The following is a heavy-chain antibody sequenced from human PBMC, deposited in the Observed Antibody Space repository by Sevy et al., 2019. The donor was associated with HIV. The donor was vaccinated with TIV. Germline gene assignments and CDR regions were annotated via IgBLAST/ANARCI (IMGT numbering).Heavy chain of an antibody. D-gene: IGHD3-10*01. J-gene: IGHJ6*02. CDR3: ARGHYYGSGSYYNYYYYGMDV. Sequence: SETLSLTCTVSGGSISSYYWSWIRQPPGKGLEWIGYIYYSGSTNYNPSLKSRVTISVDTSKNQFSLKLSSVTAADTAVYYCARGHYYGSGSYYNYYYYGMDVWGQGTTVTVSS. CDR2: IYYSGST. V-gene: IGHV4-59*01. CDR1: GGSISSYY.